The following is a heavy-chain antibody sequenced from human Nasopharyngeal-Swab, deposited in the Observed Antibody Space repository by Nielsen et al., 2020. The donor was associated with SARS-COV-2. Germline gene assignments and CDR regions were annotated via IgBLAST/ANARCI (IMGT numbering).Heavy chain of an antibody. D-gene: IGHD6-19*01. J-gene: IGHJ6*02. V-gene: IGHV1-69*13. CDR3: ARAPRGWYDYYYYGMDV. Sequence: SVKVYCKASGGTFSSYAISWVRQAPGQGLEWMGGIIPIFGTGNYAQKFQGRVTITADESTSTAYMELSSLRSEDTAVYYCARAPRGWYDYYYYGMDVWGQGTTVTVSS. CDR1: GGTFSSYA. CDR2: IIPIFGTG.